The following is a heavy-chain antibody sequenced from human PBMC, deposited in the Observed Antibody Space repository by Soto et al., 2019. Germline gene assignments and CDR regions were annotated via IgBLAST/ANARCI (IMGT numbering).Heavy chain of an antibody. J-gene: IGHJ4*02. CDR1: GGTFSSYA. V-gene: IGHV1-69*13. D-gene: IGHD6-13*01. CDR2: IIPIFGTA. CDR3: ARGKVQASTWLFDY. Sequence: RASVKVSCKASGGTFSSYAISWVRQAPGQGLEWMGGIIPIFGTANYAQKFQGRVTITADESTSTAYMELSSLRSEDTAVYYCARGKVQASTWLFDYCGQGILVTVSS.